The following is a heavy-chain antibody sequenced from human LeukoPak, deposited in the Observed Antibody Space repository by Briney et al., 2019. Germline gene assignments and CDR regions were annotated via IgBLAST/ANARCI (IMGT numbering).Heavy chain of an antibody. Sequence: PSETLSLTCTVSGGSISSGSYYWSWIRQPPGKGLEWIGSICYSGSTYYNPSLKSRVTISVDTSKNQFSLKLSSVTAADTAVYYCARLRGLGPSDAFDIWGQGTMVTVSS. D-gene: IGHD2-15*01. J-gene: IGHJ3*02. CDR3: ARLRGLGPSDAFDI. CDR1: GGSISSGSYY. V-gene: IGHV4-39*01. CDR2: ICYSGST.